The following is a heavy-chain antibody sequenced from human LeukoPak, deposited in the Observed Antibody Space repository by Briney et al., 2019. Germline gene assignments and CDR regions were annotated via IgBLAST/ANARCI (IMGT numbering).Heavy chain of an antibody. D-gene: IGHD3-10*01. Sequence: GGSLRLSCAASGFTFTTYWMTWVRRAPGKGLEWVANINQDGSEKYFVDSVKGRFTISRDNTNNSLYLQTNSLRVENTAVYYCARVAKYYYGSETYYFFEHWGQGTPVTASS. V-gene: IGHV3-7*01. CDR2: INQDGSEK. CDR3: ARVAKYYYGSETYYFFEH. CDR1: GFTFTTYW. J-gene: IGHJ4*02.